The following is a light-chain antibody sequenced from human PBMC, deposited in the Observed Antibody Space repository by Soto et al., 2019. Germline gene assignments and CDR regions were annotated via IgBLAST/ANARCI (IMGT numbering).Light chain of an antibody. V-gene: IGKV1-5*01. CDR3: QRSIIPLLT. J-gene: IGKJ5*01. CDR1: QSISRW. Sequence: SHGVVFASVGDIVTKTCLASQSISRWLAWYQQKPGRSPKLLIYDVSTLESGVSSRFSGSGSGTEFTLTINSLQADGLATRHCQRSIIPLLTFSHGALLDNK. CDR2: DVS.